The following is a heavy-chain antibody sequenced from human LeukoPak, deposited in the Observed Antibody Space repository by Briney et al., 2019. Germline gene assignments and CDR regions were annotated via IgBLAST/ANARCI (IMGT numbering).Heavy chain of an antibody. CDR3: ARAVHGGNDAFDI. D-gene: IGHD4-23*01. CDR1: GFTFSSYA. Sequence: GGSLRLSCAASGFTFSSYAMHWVRQAPGKGLEYVSAISSNGGSTYYANSVKGRFTISRDNSKNTLYLQMGSLRAEDMAVYYCARAVHGGNDAFDIWGQGTMVTVSS. J-gene: IGHJ3*02. CDR2: ISSNGGST. V-gene: IGHV3-64*01.